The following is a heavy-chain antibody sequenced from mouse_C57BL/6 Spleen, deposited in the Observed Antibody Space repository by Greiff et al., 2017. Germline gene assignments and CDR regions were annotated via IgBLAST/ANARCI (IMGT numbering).Heavy chain of an antibody. V-gene: IGHV1-80*01. CDR1: GYAFSSYW. CDR2: IYPGDGDT. CDR3: AMGLTTVVACN. J-gene: IGHJ3*01. D-gene: IGHD1-1*01. Sequence: QVQLQQSGAELVKPGASVKISCKASGYAFSSYWMNWVKQRPGNGLEWIGQIYPGDGDTNYNGKFKGKATLTADKSSSTAYMQLSSLTSEDSAVYYCAMGLTTVVACNWGQLTLVTVAA.